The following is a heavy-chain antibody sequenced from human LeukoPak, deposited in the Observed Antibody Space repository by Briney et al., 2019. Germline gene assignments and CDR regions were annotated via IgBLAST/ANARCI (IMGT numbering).Heavy chain of an antibody. Sequence: SETLSLTCTVSGGSISSSSYYWGWIRQPPGKGLEWIGSNYYSGSTYYNPSLKSRVTISVDTSKNQFSLKLSSVTAADTAVYYCARGSGSSWYYYYYYMDVWGKGTTVTVSS. J-gene: IGHJ6*03. CDR1: GGSISSSSYY. V-gene: IGHV4-39*07. CDR3: ARGSGSSWYYYYYYMDV. CDR2: NYYSGST. D-gene: IGHD6-13*01.